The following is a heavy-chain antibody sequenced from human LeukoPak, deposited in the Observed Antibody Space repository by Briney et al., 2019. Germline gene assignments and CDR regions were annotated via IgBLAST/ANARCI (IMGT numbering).Heavy chain of an antibody. D-gene: IGHD3-22*01. V-gene: IGHV4-34*01. J-gene: IGHJ5*02. CDR1: GGSFSGYY. CDR2: INHSGST. Sequence: SETLSLTCAVYGGSFSGYYWSWIRQPPGKGLEWIGEINHSGSTNYNPSLKSRVTISVDTSKNQFSLKLSSVTAADTAVYYCARGLRRGYYSRGNWFDPWGQGTLVTVSS. CDR3: ARGLRRGYYSRGNWFDP.